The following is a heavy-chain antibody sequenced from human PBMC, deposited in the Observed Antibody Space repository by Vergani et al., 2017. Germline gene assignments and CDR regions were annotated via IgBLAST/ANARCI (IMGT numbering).Heavy chain of an antibody. D-gene: IGHD5-24*01. CDR1: GGSISSYY. CDR3: ARGRTPEMATIGHYFDY. J-gene: IGHJ4*02. CDR2: IYYSGST. V-gene: IGHV4-59*01. Sequence: QVQLQESGPGLVKPSETLSLTCTVSGGSISSYYWSWIRQPPGKGLEWIGYIYYSGSTNYNPSLKSRVTISVDTYKNQFSLKLSSVTAADTSVYYCARGRTPEMATIGHYFDYWGQGTLVTVSS.